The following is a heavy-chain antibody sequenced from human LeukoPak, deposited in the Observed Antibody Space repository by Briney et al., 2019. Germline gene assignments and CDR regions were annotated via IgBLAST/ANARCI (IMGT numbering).Heavy chain of an antibody. CDR3: ARVVVGYQLDAFDI. CDR1: GFTFDDYG. D-gene: IGHD2-2*01. J-gene: IGHJ3*02. Sequence: PGGSLRLSCAASGFTFDDYGMSWVRQAPGKGLEWVANIKQDGSENYYVDSVKGRFTISRDNAKNSLYLQMNSLRAEDTAVYYCARVVVGYQLDAFDIWGQGTMVTVSS. CDR2: IKQDGSEN. V-gene: IGHV3-7*01.